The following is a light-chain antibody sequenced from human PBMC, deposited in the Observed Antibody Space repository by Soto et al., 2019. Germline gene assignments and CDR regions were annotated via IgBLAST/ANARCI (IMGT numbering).Light chain of an antibody. CDR3: SSYTSSSTYV. Sequence: QSALTQPPSVSGSPGQSVTISCTGTSSDVGSYNRVSWYQQPPGTAPKLMVYEVRNRPSGVPDRFSGAESGNTAALPISGLQAEDEADYYCSSYTSSSTYVFGSGTKVTVL. CDR2: EVR. V-gene: IGLV2-18*02. J-gene: IGLJ1*01. CDR1: SSDVGSYNR.